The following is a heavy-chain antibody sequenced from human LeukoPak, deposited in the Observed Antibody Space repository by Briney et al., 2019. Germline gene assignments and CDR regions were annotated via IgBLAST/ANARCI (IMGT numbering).Heavy chain of an antibody. CDR3: ARWWDDGSGYSYLYGMDV. CDR1: GYTFTSYD. V-gene: IGHV1-8*01. J-gene: IGHJ6*02. D-gene: IGHD3-22*01. Sequence: ASVKVSCKASGYTFTSYDINWVRQATGQGLEWMGWMNPNSGNTGYAQKFQGRVTMTRNTSISTAYMELSSLRSEDTAVYYCARWWDDGSGYSYLYGMDVWGQGTTVTVSS. CDR2: MNPNSGNT.